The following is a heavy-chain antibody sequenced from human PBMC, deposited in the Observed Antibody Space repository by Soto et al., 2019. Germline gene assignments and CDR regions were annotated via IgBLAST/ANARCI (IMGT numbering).Heavy chain of an antibody. CDR1: GYTFTGYY. D-gene: IGHD3-22*01. CDR3: ARDRSHTTYYYDSSGYPYYYGMDV. V-gene: IGHV1-2*04. CDR2: INPNSGGT. Sequence: ASVNVSCKASGYTFTGYYMHWVRQAPGQGLEWMGWINPNSGGTNYAQKFQGWVTMTRDTSISTAYMELSRLRSDDTAVYYCARDRSHTTYYYDSSGYPYYYGMDVWGQGTTVTVSS. J-gene: IGHJ6*02.